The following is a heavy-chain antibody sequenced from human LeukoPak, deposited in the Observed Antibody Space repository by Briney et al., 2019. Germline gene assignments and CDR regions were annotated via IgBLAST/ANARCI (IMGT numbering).Heavy chain of an antibody. CDR3: ARAPSITGTTPPGY. Sequence: GASVKVSCKASGYTFTSYDINWVRQATGQGLEWMGWMNPNRGNTGYAQKFQGRVTMTRNTSISTAYMELSSLRSEDTAVYYCARAPSITGTTPPGYWGQGTLVTVSS. V-gene: IGHV1-8*01. J-gene: IGHJ4*02. CDR1: GYTFTSYD. D-gene: IGHD1-7*01. CDR2: MNPNRGNT.